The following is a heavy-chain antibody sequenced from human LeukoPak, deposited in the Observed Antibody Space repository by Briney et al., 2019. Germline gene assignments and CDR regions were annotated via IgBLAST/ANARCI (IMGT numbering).Heavy chain of an antibody. J-gene: IGHJ4*02. Sequence: PGGSLRLSCAASGFTVSSNYMSWVRQAPGKGLEWVSSISSSSSYIYYADSVKGRFTISRDNAKNSLYLQMNSLRAEDTAVYYCARAQPGDYVWGSYRHLPDYWGQGTLVTVSS. CDR3: ARAQPGDYVWGSYRHLPDY. CDR2: ISSSSSYI. CDR1: GFTVSSNY. D-gene: IGHD3-16*02. V-gene: IGHV3-21*01.